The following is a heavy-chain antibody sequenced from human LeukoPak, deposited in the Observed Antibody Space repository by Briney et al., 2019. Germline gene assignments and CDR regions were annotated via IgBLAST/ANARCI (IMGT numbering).Heavy chain of an antibody. V-gene: IGHV3-23*01. D-gene: IGHD4-23*01. CDR3: ARELAGSRWDYFDF. J-gene: IGHJ4*02. CDR2: IHGGGST. Sequence: PGGSLRLSCAASGFTFSSYAMSWVRQAPGKGLEWVSGIHGGGSTYYADSVKGRFTISRDNSKNTLYLQMNSLRAEDTALYYCARELAGSRWDYFDFWGQGTLVTVSS. CDR1: GFTFSSYA.